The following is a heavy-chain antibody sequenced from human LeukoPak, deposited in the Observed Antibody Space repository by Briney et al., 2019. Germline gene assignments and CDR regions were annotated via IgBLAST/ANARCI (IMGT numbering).Heavy chain of an antibody. J-gene: IGHJ5*01. V-gene: IGHV6-1*01. CDR2: TYYRSKWYN. CDR3: AKTAASSIAS. CDR1: GDSVSSNSAA. Sequence: SQTLSLTSAISGDSVSSNSAAWNWIRQSPSKGLEWLGRTYYRSKWYNHYAVSVKSRITINPDTSKNQFSLQLNSVTPEDTAVYYCAKTAASSIASWGQGTLVTVSS. D-gene: IGHD2-15*01.